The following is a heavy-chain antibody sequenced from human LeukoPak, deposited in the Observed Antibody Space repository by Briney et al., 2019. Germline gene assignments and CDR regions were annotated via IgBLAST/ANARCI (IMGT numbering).Heavy chain of an antibody. CDR3: ASLIVGATTRDAFDI. J-gene: IGHJ3*02. V-gene: IGHV4-59*08. D-gene: IGHD1-26*01. Sequence: PSETLSLTFGVSGGSISSYYWSWIRQPPGKGLEWIGYIYYSGSTNYNPSLKSRVTISVDTSKKQFSLKLSSVTAAGTAVYYCASLIVGATTRDAFDIWGQGTMVTVSS. CDR1: GGSISSYY. CDR2: IYYSGST.